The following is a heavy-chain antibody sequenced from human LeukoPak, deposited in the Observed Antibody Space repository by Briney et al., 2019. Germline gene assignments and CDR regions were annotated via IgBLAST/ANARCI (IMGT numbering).Heavy chain of an antibody. D-gene: IGHD3-10*01. CDR1: GFTFSSYP. V-gene: IGHV3-33*08. Sequence: PGGSLRLSCAASGFTFSSYPMHWVRQAPGKGLEWAAVIWYDGSKKYYAESVEGRFTISRDNSKNTLYLEMNSLRAEDTAVCYCARVDSGSYYSIDNWGQGTLVTVSS. CDR2: IWYDGSKK. CDR3: ARVDSGSYYSIDN. J-gene: IGHJ4*02.